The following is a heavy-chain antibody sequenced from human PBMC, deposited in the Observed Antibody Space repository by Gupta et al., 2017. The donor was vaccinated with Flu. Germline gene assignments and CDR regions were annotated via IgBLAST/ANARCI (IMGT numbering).Heavy chain of an antibody. CDR1: GASLRSGS. V-gene: IGHV4-59*01. D-gene: IGHD2-2*01. CDR2: MHSDGMA. J-gene: IGHJ5*02. CDR3: AKGFGCTPSICYSANWFDP. Sequence: QVQLLEAGPGLVKPSETLSLTCGVSGASLRSGSWSWIRQSPARGLEWIGYMHSDGMAYFNPSFESRVTISLDTSNNQLYLSLSSVTAADTAIYYCAKGFGCTPSICYSANWFDPWGQGTLVTVSS.